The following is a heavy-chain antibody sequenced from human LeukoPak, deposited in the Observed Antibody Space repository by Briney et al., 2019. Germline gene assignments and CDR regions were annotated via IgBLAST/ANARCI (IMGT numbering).Heavy chain of an antibody. CDR3: ARETPYSSGWYNWFDP. Sequence: GGSLRLSCAASGFTFSSYAMHWVRQAPGKGLEWVAVISYDGSNKYYADSVKGRFTISRDNSKNTLYLQMNSLRAEDTAVYYCARETPYSSGWYNWFDPWGQGTLVTVSS. V-gene: IGHV3-30-3*01. J-gene: IGHJ5*02. CDR2: ISYDGSNK. CDR1: GFTFSSYA. D-gene: IGHD6-19*01.